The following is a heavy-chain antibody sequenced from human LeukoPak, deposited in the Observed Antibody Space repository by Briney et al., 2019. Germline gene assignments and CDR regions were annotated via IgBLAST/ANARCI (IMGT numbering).Heavy chain of an antibody. V-gene: IGHV3-30*03. CDR3: ARYYGDYRLTWWFDP. CDR1: GFIFRIYG. J-gene: IGHJ5*02. CDR2: ISYEGDST. Sequence: GGSLRLSCAASGFIFRIYGMYWVRQAPGKGLEWVALISYEGDSTYYADSVKGRFTISRDNSKDMLYLQMNSLRAEDTAVYYCARYYGDYRLTWWFDPWGQGTLVTVSA. D-gene: IGHD4-17*01.